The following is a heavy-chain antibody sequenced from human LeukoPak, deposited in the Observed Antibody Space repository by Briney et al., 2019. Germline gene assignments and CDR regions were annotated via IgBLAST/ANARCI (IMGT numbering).Heavy chain of an antibody. Sequence: GASVRVSCKASGYTFTGSYMHWVRQAPGQGLEWMGRINPNSGDTNSAQKFQGRITMTRDTSISTTYMELSRLRSDDTAVYYCARGGDSSGYYFYGWFDPWGQGTLVTVSS. CDR1: GYTFTGSY. J-gene: IGHJ5*02. D-gene: IGHD3-22*01. CDR3: ARGGDSSGYYFYGWFDP. CDR2: INPNSGDT. V-gene: IGHV1-2*06.